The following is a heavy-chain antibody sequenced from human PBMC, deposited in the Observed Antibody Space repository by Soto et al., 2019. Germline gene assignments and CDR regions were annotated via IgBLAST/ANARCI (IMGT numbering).Heavy chain of an antibody. CDR3: ANTRRCCERYDAFDI. CDR2: ISGSGGST. J-gene: IGHJ3*02. V-gene: IGHV3-23*01. Sequence: GGSLRLSCAASGFTFSSYAMSWVRQAPGKGLEWVSAISGSGGSTYYAYSVKGRFTISRDNSKNTLYLQMNSLRAEDKAVYYCANTRRCCERYDAFDIWGQGTMVTVSS. CDR1: GFTFSSYA. D-gene: IGHD2-21*01.